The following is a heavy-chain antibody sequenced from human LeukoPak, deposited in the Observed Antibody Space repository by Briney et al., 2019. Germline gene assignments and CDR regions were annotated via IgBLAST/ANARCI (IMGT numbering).Heavy chain of an antibody. CDR1: GYIFTSYG. V-gene: IGHV1-18*01. J-gene: IGHJ4*02. D-gene: IGHD5-12*01. CDR2: ISAYNGDT. CDR3: ARRNGYDRRMGTLDF. Sequence: ASVKVSCKASGYIFTSYGISWVRQAPGQGLEWMGWISAYNGDTNYAQKFQGRVTVTTDTSTTTAYMELRSLRSDDSAVYYCARRNGYDRRMGTLDFWGQGTLVTVSS.